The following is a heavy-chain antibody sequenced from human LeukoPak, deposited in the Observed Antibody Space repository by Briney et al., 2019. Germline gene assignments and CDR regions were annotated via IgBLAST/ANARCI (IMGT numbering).Heavy chain of an antibody. V-gene: IGHV3-30*04. CDR2: ISYDGSNK. Sequence: GGSLRLSCAASGCTFSSYAMHWVREAPGKGLEWVAVISYDGSNKYYADSVKGRFTISRDNSKNTLYLQMNSLRAEDTAVYYCASPSGKQWTLPFDYWGQGTLVTVSS. CDR1: GCTFSSYA. J-gene: IGHJ4*02. CDR3: ASPSGKQWTLPFDY. D-gene: IGHD6-19*01.